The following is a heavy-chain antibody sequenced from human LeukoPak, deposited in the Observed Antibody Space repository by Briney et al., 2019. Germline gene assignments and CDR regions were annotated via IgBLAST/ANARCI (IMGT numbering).Heavy chain of an antibody. CDR3: ARAPDSDSGYNYFDY. CDR1: GYTFTNHW. J-gene: IGHJ4*02. V-gene: IGHV5-10-1*01. D-gene: IGHD5-12*01. CDR2: FDPSDSYT. Sequence: PGESLKISCKGSGYTFTNHWISWVRQMPGKGLEWRGKFDPSDSYTNYSPSFQGHVTISADKSISTAYLQWSSLKASDTAMYYCARAPDSDSGYNYFDYWGQGTLVTVSS.